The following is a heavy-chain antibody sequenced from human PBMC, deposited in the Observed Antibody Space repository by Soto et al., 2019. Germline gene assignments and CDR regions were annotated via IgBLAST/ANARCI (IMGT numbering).Heavy chain of an antibody. J-gene: IGHJ6*01. CDR3: ARDGALEENYYCYRLDV. CDR2: ISAYNGNT. V-gene: IGHV1-18*01. CDR1: GYTFTSYG. D-gene: IGHD2-15*01. Sequence: QVQLVQSGAEVKKPGASVKVSCKASGYTFTSYGISWVRQAPGQGLEWMGWISAYNGNTNYAQKLQGRVTMTTDTSPQTPYMELKSLRPYDTVENYCARDGALEENYYCYRLDVWGQGTTVTVSS.